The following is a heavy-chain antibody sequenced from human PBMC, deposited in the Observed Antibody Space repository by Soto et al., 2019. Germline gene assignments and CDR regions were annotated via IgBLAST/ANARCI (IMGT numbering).Heavy chain of an antibody. V-gene: IGHV4-39*01. CDR2: ISYSGST. CDR1: GGSISSSSYF. J-gene: IGHJ6*03. CDR3: ARHAGSSYYYNMEV. Sequence: SETLSLTCTVSGGSISSSSYFWGWIRQPPGKGLEWIGNISYSGSTNFNPSLKSRVTISVDTSKNQFSLKLNSVTAADTAVYYCARHAGSSYYYNMEVWGKGTTVTVSS. D-gene: IGHD6-13*01.